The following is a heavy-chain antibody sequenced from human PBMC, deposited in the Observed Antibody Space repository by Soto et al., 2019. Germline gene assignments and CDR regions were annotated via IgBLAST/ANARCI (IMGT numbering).Heavy chain of an antibody. CDR1: GFSLSTSGVG. J-gene: IGHJ4*02. Sequence: QITLKESGPTLVKPTQTLTLTCTFSGFSLSTSGVGVGWIRQPPGKALEWLALIYVNDDKRYSPSLKSRLTITKDTSKNPVVLTMTNMDPVDTATNYCAHSATYDYGDYGLFDYWGQGTLVTVSS. V-gene: IGHV2-5*01. D-gene: IGHD4-17*01. CDR2: IYVNDDK. CDR3: AHSATYDYGDYGLFDY.